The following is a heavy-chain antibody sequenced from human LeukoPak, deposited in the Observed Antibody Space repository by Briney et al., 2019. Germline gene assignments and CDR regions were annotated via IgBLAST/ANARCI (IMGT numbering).Heavy chain of an antibody. CDR3: VRWSGTYPLYYLDY. Sequence: PGGSLRLSCATSGYTFSIHGLHWVRQAPGKGLECVASIRHDGGDKYYSESVKGRFTISKDNTKNRLFLYMNSLRPEDTAVYYCVRWSGTYPLYYLDYWGQGTLVTVSS. CDR2: IRHDGGDK. D-gene: IGHD1-26*01. CDR1: GYTFSIHG. V-gene: IGHV3-30*02. J-gene: IGHJ4*02.